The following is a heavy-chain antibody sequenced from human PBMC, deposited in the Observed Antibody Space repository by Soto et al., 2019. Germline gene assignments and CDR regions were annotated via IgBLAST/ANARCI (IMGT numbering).Heavy chain of an antibody. D-gene: IGHD2-15*01. CDR3: ARDLCSGGSCYSYSFYYMDV. Sequence: GALVKVSCKTSGGTISIYTISWVRQAKGQGLEWMGRIIPILGIANYAQKFQGRVTITADKSTSTAYMELSSLRSEDTAVYYCARDLCSGGSCYSYSFYYMDVWGKGTTVTVSS. CDR2: IIPILGIA. J-gene: IGHJ6*03. CDR1: GGTISIYT. V-gene: IGHV1-69*04.